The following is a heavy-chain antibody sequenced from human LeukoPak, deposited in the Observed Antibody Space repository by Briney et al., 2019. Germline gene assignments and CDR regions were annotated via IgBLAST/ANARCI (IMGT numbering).Heavy chain of an antibody. CDR1: GFTFSSYG. Sequence: GGSLRLSCAASGFTFSSYGMHWVRQAPGKGLEWVAFIRYDGSNKYYADSVKGRFTISRDNSKNTLYLQMNSLRAEDTAVYYCAKDGRPYSNYVSGAFDIWGQGTMVTVSS. V-gene: IGHV3-30*02. CDR3: AKDGRPYSNYVSGAFDI. D-gene: IGHD4-11*01. CDR2: IRYDGSNK. J-gene: IGHJ3*02.